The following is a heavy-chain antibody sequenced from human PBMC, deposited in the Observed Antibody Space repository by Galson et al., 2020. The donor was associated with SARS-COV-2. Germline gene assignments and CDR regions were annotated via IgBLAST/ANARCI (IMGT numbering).Heavy chain of an antibody. D-gene: IGHD1-26*01. CDR1: GFTFSNYG. CDR3: AKHSGSYSFDY. J-gene: IGHJ4*02. Sequence: GGSLRLSCAASGFTFSNYGMSWVRQAPGKGLEWVSAISTTGDYTFYADSVKGRFTISRDNSKNTMFLQMNSLRAKDTAVYYCAKHSGSYSFDYWGQGTLVTVSS. V-gene: IGHV3-23*01. CDR2: ISTTGDYT.